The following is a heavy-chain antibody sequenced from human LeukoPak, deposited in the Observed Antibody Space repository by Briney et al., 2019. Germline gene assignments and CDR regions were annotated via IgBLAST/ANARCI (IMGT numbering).Heavy chain of an antibody. D-gene: IGHD2-15*01. CDR3: VRKSATRRTSEFDY. V-gene: IGHV1-2*02. CDR1: AHTFTGYY. Sequence: ASVKVSCKASAHTFTGYYMHWVRQAPGQGLEWMGWINPNTGATNYAQKFQGRVTMTRDTSISTAYMDLSSLGSDDTAVFYCVRKSATRRTSEFDYWGQGTPVTVSS. J-gene: IGHJ4*02. CDR2: INPNTGAT.